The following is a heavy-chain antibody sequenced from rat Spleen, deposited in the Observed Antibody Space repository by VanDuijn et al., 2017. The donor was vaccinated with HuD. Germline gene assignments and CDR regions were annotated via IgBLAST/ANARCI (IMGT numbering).Heavy chain of an antibody. Sequence: QVQLKESGPGLVQPSQTLSLTCTVSGFSLSSSGVIWVRQPPGKGLEWMGVIWGNGNTNYNSALKSRLTIGRDTSKNQVFLKMNSLQSEDTTTYYCARGNYYSVYLDYWGQGVMVTVSS. CDR3: ARGNYYSVYLDY. J-gene: IGHJ2*01. CDR1: GFSLSSSG. CDR2: IWGNGNT. V-gene: IGHV2-13*01. D-gene: IGHD1-1*01.